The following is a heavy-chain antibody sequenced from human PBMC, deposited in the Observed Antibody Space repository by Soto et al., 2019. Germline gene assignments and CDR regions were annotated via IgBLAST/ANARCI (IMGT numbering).Heavy chain of an antibody. V-gene: IGHV1-46*02. CDR3: ARDPPPIDV. CDR1: GYPFNTYY. CDR2: IHPSSGGS. Sequence: ASVKVSCKSSGYPFNTYYLHWVRQAPGQGLEWMGMIHPSSGGSAYAQKFLGRVTMTMDSSTSTVFMELTSLRSADTAVYYCARDPPPIDVWGQ. J-gene: IGHJ6*02.